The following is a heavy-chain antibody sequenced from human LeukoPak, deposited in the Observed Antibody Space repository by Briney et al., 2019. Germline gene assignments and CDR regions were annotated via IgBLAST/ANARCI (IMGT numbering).Heavy chain of an antibody. V-gene: IGHV4-34*01. Sequence: SETLSLTCAVYGGSFSGYYWSWIRQPPGKGLEWIGEINHRGSTNYNPSLKSRVTISVDTSKNQFSLKLSSVTAADTAVYYCARGSRIRVRGVSNWFDPWGQGTLVTVSS. CDR1: GGSFSGYY. CDR3: ARGSRIRVRGVSNWFDP. J-gene: IGHJ5*02. CDR2: INHRGST. D-gene: IGHD3-10*01.